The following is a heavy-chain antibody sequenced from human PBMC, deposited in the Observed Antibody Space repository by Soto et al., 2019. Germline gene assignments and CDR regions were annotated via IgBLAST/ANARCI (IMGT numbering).Heavy chain of an antibody. CDR2: ISGSGGST. D-gene: IGHD3-22*01. CDR3: AKDSNYDSSGYYYY. Sequence: GGSLRLSCVASGFTFSSYAMSWVRQAPGKGLEWVSAISGSGGSTYYADSVKGRFTISRDNSKNTLYLQMNSLRAEDTAVYYCAKDSNYDSSGYYYYWGQGTLVTVSS. V-gene: IGHV3-23*01. CDR1: GFTFSSYA. J-gene: IGHJ4*02.